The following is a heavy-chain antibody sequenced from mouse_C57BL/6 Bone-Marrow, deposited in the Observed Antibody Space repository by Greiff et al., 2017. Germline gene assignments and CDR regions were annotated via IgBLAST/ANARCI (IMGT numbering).Heavy chain of an antibody. CDR3: RRRGLWRHYYAMDY. CDR1: GFTFSSYA. J-gene: IGHJ4*01. Sequence: EVKLLQPGEGLVKPGGSLKLSCAASGFTFSSYAMSWVRQTPVKRLEWVAYISTGGDYIHYADTVKGRFTIARDNARNTLYLQMSSLTSEDTAMYYWRRRGLWRHYYAMDYWGQGTSVTVSS. CDR2: ISTGGDYI. V-gene: IGHV5-9-1*02. D-gene: IGHD1-1*02.